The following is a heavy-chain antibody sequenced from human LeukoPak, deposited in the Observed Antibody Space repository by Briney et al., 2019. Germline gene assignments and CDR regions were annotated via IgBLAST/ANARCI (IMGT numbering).Heavy chain of an antibody. CDR1: GESFSSYY. CDR3: ARVDGDGYNIPDY. J-gene: IGHJ4*02. D-gene: IGHD5-24*01. CDR2: INHSVNT. V-gene: IGHV4-34*01. Sequence: SQTLSLTCAVYGESFSSYYWSWIRQPPGNGLEWVGEINHSVNTNYNPSLKSRVTISVDTSKNQFSLKLSSVTAADTAVYYCARVDGDGYNIPDYWGQGTLVTVSS.